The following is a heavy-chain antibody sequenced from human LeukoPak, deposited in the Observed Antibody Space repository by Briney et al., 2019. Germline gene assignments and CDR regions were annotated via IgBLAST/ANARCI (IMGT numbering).Heavy chain of an antibody. J-gene: IGHJ4*02. CDR2: IYSGGNT. V-gene: IGHV3-53*01. D-gene: IGHD3-10*01. Sequence: GGSLRLSCPASAFSLGSNYMTWVRQAPGKGLEWVSVIYSGGNTYYPDSVKGRFTISRDKSQNTLYLQMNSLRAEDTAIYYCAKTDYGSGSYSDYWGQGTLVTVSS. CDR1: AFSLGSNY. CDR3: AKTDYGSGSYSDY.